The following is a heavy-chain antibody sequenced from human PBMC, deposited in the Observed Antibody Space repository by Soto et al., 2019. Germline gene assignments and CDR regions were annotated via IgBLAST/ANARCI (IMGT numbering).Heavy chain of an antibody. Sequence: SETLSLTCAVYGGSFSGYYWSWIRQPPGKGLEWIGEINHSGSTNYNPSLKSRVTISVDTSKNQFSLKLSSVTAADTAVYYCAGGVGTCDYWGQGTRVTVSS. CDR1: GGSFSGYY. D-gene: IGHD5-12*01. V-gene: IGHV4-34*01. CDR2: INHSGST. J-gene: IGHJ4*02. CDR3: AGGVGTCDY.